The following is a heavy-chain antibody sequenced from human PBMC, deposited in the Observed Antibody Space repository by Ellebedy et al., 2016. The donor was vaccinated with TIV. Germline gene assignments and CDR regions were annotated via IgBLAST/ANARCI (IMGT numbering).Heavy chain of an antibody. Sequence: GESLKISCAASGFTFSSYWMSWVRQAPGKGLEWVANIKQDGSEKYYVDSVKGRFTISRDNAKNSLYLQMNSLRAEDTAVYYCAGPPSTTSWRSYYSYGTDVWGQGTTVTVSS. J-gene: IGHJ6*02. D-gene: IGHD2-2*01. CDR3: AGPPSTTSWRSYYSYGTDV. V-gene: IGHV3-7*01. CDR1: GFTFSSYW. CDR2: IKQDGSEK.